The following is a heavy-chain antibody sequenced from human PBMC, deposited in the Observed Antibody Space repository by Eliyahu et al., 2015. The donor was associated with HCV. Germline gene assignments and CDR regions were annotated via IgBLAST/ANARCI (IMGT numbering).Heavy chain of an antibody. Sequence: QAQLQESGPGLVKPSQTLSLTCTVSGGSINSGTYYWNWVRQPAGKGLEWIGRIYTTTGRTDYNPSLKSRVTISGDTSKNQFSLRLKSVTAADTAVYYCARGRTDSVFFRNWGFDIWGQGTIVTVSS. CDR1: GGSINSGTYY. J-gene: IGHJ3*02. D-gene: IGHD5/OR15-5a*01. CDR2: IYTTTGRT. CDR3: ARGRTDSVFFRNWGFDI. V-gene: IGHV4-61*02.